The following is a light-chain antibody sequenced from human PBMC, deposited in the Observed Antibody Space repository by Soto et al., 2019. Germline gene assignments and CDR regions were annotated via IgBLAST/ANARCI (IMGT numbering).Light chain of an antibody. V-gene: IGKV1-5*03. CDR2: KAS. Sequence: DIQMTQSPSSLSASVGDRVTITCRASQTISSWLAWYQQKPGKAPKLLIYKASTLKSGVPSRFSGSGSGTEVTLTISSLQPDDFATYYCQHDNSYSGAFGQGTKVDIK. CDR1: QTISSW. J-gene: IGKJ1*01. CDR3: QHDNSYSGA.